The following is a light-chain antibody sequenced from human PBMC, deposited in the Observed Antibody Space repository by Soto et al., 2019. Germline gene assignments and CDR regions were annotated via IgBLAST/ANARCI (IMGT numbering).Light chain of an antibody. CDR1: QSINTY. V-gene: IGKV1-39*01. CDR2: AAS. J-gene: IGKJ2*01. CDR3: QQTDSTPYT. Sequence: DTQMTQSPSSLSASVGDRVTITCRASQSINTYLNWYQQKPGEAPNLLIYAASSLQSGVPPRFSGSGSETHFTLTINSLQPEDFATYYCQQTDSTPYTFGQGT.